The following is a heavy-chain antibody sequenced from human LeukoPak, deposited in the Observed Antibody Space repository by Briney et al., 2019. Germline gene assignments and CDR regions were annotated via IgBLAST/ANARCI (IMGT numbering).Heavy chain of an antibody. CDR3: AMGAVAHFDY. V-gene: IGHV3-30*03. Sequence: GGSLRLSCAASGFTFSNYGMHWVRQAPGKGLEWVAVISYDGSNKYYADSVKGRFTISRDNSKNTLYLQMDSLRAEDTAVYYCAMGAVAHFDYWGQGTLVTVSS. J-gene: IGHJ4*02. CDR2: ISYDGSNK. CDR1: GFTFSNYG. D-gene: IGHD6-19*01.